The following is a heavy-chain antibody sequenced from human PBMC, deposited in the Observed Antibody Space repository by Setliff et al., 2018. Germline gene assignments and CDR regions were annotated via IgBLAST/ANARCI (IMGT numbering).Heavy chain of an antibody. V-gene: IGHV4-38-2*02. CDR3: ARHLWGRYMAESSDYFDY. Sequence: SETLSLTCTVSGYSISSGYYWGWIRQPTGKGLEWLGSFFHTGNTYYNPSLEGRVTISVDTSNNQFSLKLSSVTAADTAVYYCARHLWGRYMAESSDYFDYWGQGSLVTGSS. J-gene: IGHJ4*02. CDR2: FFHTGNT. CDR1: GYSISSGYY. D-gene: IGHD3-3*02.